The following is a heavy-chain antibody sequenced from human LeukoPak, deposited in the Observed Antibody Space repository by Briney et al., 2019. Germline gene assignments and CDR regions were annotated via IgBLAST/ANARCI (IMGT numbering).Heavy chain of an antibody. D-gene: IGHD5-18*01. CDR1: GFSFGDYY. CDR3: AKDLSFRRRDTAMVEDY. J-gene: IGHJ4*02. CDR2: ISGSGGST. V-gene: IGHV3-23*01. Sequence: PGGSLRLSCAASGFSFGDYYMSWVRQAPGKGLEWVSAISGSGGSTYYADSVKGRFTISRDNSKNTLYLQMNSLRAEDTAVYYCAKDLSFRRRDTAMVEDYWGQGTLVTVSS.